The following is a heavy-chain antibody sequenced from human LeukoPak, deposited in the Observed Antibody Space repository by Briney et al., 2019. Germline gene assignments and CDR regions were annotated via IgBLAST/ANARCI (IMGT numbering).Heavy chain of an antibody. CDR1: GGSINNYY. CDR2: FYYTGST. Sequence: SETLSLTCTVSGGSINNYYWSWIRQSPGKGLEWIGYFYYTGSTNYNPSLKSRVTISVDTSKNQFSLKLSSVTAADTAVYYCARDSGYYDRFDIWGQGTMVTVSS. J-gene: IGHJ3*02. D-gene: IGHD3-22*01. V-gene: IGHV4-59*12. CDR3: ARDSGYYDRFDI.